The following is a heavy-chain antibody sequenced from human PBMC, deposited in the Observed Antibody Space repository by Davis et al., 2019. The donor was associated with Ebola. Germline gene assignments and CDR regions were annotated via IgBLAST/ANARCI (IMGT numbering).Heavy chain of an antibody. Sequence: MPGGSLRLSCTVSGGSISSSSYYWSWIRQPPGKGLEWIGYIYYSGSTIYNPSLKSRVTISVDTSKKQFSLNLNSVTAADTAVYYCAGYGDYFLGWGQGTLVTVSS. D-gene: IGHD4-17*01. J-gene: IGHJ4*02. V-gene: IGHV4-61*05. CDR1: GGSISSSSYY. CDR3: AGYGDYFLG. CDR2: IYYSGST.